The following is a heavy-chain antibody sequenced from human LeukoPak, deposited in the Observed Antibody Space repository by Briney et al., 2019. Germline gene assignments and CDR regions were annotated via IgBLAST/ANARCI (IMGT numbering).Heavy chain of an antibody. V-gene: IGHV1-69*05. D-gene: IGHD6-13*01. CDR1: GGTFSSYA. J-gene: IGHJ4*02. Sequence: SVKLSCKASGGTFSSYAISWVRQAPGQGLEWMGGIIPIFGTANYAQKLQGRVTMTTDTSTSTAYMELRSLRSDDTAVYYCARDGRQQLAFGYWGQGTLVTVSS. CDR2: IIPIFGTA. CDR3: ARDGRQQLAFGY.